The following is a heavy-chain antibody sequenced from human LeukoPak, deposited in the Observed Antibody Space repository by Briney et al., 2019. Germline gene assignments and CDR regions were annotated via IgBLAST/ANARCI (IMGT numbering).Heavy chain of an antibody. CDR3: ARYGDIDY. V-gene: IGHV4-39*01. Sequence: PSETLSLTCTVSGGSISSSSYYWGWIRQPPGKGLEWIGSIYYSGSTYYNPSLKSRVTLSVDTSKNQFSLKLSSVTAADTAVYYCARYGDIDYWGQGTLVTVSS. J-gene: IGHJ4*02. CDR2: IYYSGST. D-gene: IGHD4-17*01. CDR1: GGSISSSSYY.